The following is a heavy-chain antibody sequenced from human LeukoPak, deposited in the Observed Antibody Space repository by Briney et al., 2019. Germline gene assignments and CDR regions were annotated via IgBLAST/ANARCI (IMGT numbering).Heavy chain of an antibody. CDR2: IYNSGIF. D-gene: IGHD5-18*01. J-gene: IGHJ5*02. CDR1: GASVRSGGFY. V-gene: IGHV4-31*03. CDR3: ARGIGGYRFAP. Sequence: SETLSLTCTVSGASVRSGGFYWSWIRQHPGKGLEYIGYIYNSGIFFYSPSLESRLTMSVDTSMNQFSLKLSSVTAADTAVYYCARGIGGYRFAPWGQGTLVIVSS.